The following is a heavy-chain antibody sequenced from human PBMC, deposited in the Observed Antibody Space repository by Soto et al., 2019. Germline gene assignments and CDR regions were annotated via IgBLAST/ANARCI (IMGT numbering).Heavy chain of an antibody. Sequence: ASGDVSWKASCYTFTSYGIRWVRQAPGQGLEWMGWISSYNGNTNYAQKLQGRVTMTTDTSTSTAYMELRSLRSDDTAVYYCAREHQSFFDYWGQGTLVTVSS. CDR2: ISSYNGNT. D-gene: IGHD2-2*01. CDR3: AREHQSFFDY. V-gene: IGHV1-18*01. J-gene: IGHJ4*02. CDR1: CYTFTSYG.